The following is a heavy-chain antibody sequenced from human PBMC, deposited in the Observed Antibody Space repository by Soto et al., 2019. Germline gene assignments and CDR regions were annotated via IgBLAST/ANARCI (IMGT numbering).Heavy chain of an antibody. CDR1: GAALSSGGYF. CDR2: IYYSGGT. Sequence: PSATLSITGTVSGAALSSGGYFYTWVRQPPGKGLEWLGYIYYSGGTNYNPSLKSRVTISLDKSKSQFSLRLISVTAADTAVYYCTREQSDDNYFDPWGQGTLGTVS. CDR3: TREQSDDNYFDP. J-gene: IGHJ5*02. D-gene: IGHD6-19*01. V-gene: IGHV4-61*08.